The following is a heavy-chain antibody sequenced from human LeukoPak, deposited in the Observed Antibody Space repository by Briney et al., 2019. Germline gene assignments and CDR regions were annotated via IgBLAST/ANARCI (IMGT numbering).Heavy chain of an antibody. V-gene: IGHV4-59*01. CDR1: GGSISSYY. Sequence: SETLSLTCTVSGGSISSYYRSWIRQPPGKGLEWIGYIYYSGSTNYNPSLKSRVTISVDTSKNQFSLKLSSVTAADTAVYYCARHSSGYYSYYFDYWGQGTLVTVSS. CDR2: IYYSGST. CDR3: ARHSSGYYSYYFDY. J-gene: IGHJ4*02. D-gene: IGHD3-22*01.